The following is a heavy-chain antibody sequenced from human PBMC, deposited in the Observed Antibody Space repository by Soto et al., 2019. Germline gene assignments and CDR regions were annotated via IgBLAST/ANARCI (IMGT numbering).Heavy chain of an antibody. V-gene: IGHV3-23*01. CDR3: AKEVVVESAGRSHYYYYGLDV. CDR2: LSGSGGRT. J-gene: IGHJ6*02. D-gene: IGHD2-15*01. CDR1: GFSFSIYA. Sequence: AGGSLRLSCAASGFSFSIYAMSWVRQAPGKGLEWVSVLSGSGGRTYYADSVKGRFTMSRDNSKNTLYLQMNSLRAEDTAIYYCAKEVVVESAGRSHYYYYGLDVWGQGTTVTVSS.